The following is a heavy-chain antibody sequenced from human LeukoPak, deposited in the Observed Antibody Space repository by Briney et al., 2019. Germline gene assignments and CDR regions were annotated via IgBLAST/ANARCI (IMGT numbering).Heavy chain of an antibody. D-gene: IGHD3-10*01. V-gene: IGHV5-51*01. CDR2: IYPGDSDT. CDR1: GYSFTSYW. Sequence: GESLKISCKGSGYSFTSYWIGWVRQMPGKGLEWMGIIYPGDSDTRYSPSFQGQVTISADKSISTAYLQWSSLKASDTAMYYCARLGGGRFGELFHFDYWGQGTLVTVSS. J-gene: IGHJ4*02. CDR3: ARLGGGRFGELFHFDY.